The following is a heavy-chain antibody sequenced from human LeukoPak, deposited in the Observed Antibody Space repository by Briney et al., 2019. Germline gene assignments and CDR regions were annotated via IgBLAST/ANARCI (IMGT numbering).Heavy chain of an antibody. D-gene: IGHD3-3*01. CDR3: ARDIWSGGAFYFDY. CDR2: ISYDGSNK. Sequence: GRSLRLSCAASGFTFSSYAMHWVRQAPGKGLEWVAVISYDGSNKYYADSVKGRFTISRDNSKNTLYLQMNSLRAEDTAVYYCARDIWSGGAFYFDYWGQGTPVTVSS. J-gene: IGHJ4*02. V-gene: IGHV3-30*04. CDR1: GFTFSSYA.